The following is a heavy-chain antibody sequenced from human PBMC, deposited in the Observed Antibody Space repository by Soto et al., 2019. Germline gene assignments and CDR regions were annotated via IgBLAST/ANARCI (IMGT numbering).Heavy chain of an antibody. CDR3: ARMASAGRGWDV. V-gene: IGHV3-7*01. CDR1: GFTFSNYW. J-gene: IGHJ6*02. D-gene: IGHD6-13*01. Sequence: EVQLVESGGGLVQPGGSLRLSCADFGFTFSNYWMSWVRQAPVKGLEWVGNIKQDGSEKNYVDSVKGRFTISRDNAKNSLYLQMNSLRAEDTAVYYCARMASAGRGWDVWGQGTTVVVSS. CDR2: IKQDGSEK.